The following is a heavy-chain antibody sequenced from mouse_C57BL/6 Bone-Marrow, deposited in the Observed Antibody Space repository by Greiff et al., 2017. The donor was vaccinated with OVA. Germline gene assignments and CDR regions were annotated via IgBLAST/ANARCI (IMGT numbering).Heavy chain of an antibody. CDR1: GYTFTYYY. V-gene: IGHV1-75*01. D-gene: IGHD1-1*01. Sequence: VQLQQSGPELVKPGASVKISCKASGYTFTYYYINWVKQRPGQGLEWIGWIFPGSGSTYYNEKFKGKATLTVDKSSSTAYMLLSSLTSEDSAVYFCASPFYYYGSRASFDYWGQGTTLTVSS. CDR3: ASPFYYYGSRASFDY. J-gene: IGHJ2*01. CDR2: IFPGSGST.